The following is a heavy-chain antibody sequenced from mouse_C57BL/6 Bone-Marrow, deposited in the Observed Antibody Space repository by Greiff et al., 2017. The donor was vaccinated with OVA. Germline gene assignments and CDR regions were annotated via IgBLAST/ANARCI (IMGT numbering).Heavy chain of an antibody. J-gene: IGHJ3*01. Sequence: EVMLVESGGGLVQPGGSLKLSCAASGFTFSDYYMYWVRQTPEKRLEWVAYISNGGGSTYYPDTVKGRFTISRDNAKNTLYLQMSRLKSEDTAMYYCARRGVYYGSSYRAWFAYWGQGTLVTVSA. D-gene: IGHD1-1*01. V-gene: IGHV5-12*01. CDR1: GFTFSDYY. CDR2: ISNGGGST. CDR3: ARRGVYYGSSYRAWFAY.